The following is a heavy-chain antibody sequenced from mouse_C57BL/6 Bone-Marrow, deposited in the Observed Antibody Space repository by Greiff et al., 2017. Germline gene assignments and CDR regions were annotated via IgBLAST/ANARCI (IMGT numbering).Heavy chain of an antibody. V-gene: IGHV1-55*01. J-gene: IGHJ1*03. CDR1: GYTFTSYW. D-gene: IGHD2-5*01. Sequence: VQLQQPGAELVKPGASVKMSCKASGYTFTSYWITWVKRGPGQGLEWIGDIYPGSGSTNYNEKFKSKATLTVDTSSSTADMQLSSLTSEDSAVYYGARPYYSNYWYFDVWGTGTTVTVSS. CDR2: IYPGSGST. CDR3: ARPYYSNYWYFDV.